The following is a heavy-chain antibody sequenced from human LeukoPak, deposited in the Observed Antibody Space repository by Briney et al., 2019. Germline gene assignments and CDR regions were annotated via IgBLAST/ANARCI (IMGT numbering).Heavy chain of an antibody. D-gene: IGHD2-15*01. CDR1: GFTFSSYE. V-gene: IGHV3-23*01. Sequence: PGGSLRLSCAASGFTFSSYEMNWVRQAPGKGLEWVSAISGSGGTTYYADSVKGRFTISRDNSKNTLYLQMNSLRAEDTAVYYCAKGPFCSGGSCLGAFDIWGQGTMVTVSS. CDR3: AKGPFCSGGSCLGAFDI. J-gene: IGHJ3*02. CDR2: ISGSGGTT.